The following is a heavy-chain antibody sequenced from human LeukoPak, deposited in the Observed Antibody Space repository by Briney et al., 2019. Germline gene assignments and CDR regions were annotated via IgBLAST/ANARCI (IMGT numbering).Heavy chain of an antibody. V-gene: IGHV1-69*13. D-gene: IGHD2-2*01. CDR3: ARKESGYCSSTSCYAEYWFDP. CDR2: IIPIFGTA. CDR1: RGTFSSYA. Sequence: ASVKGSCKASRGTFSSYAISWVRQAPGQGLEWMGGIIPIFGTANYAQKSQGTVTITADEYTSTAYMELSSLRSEDTAVYYCARKESGYCSSTSCYAEYWFDPWGQGTLVTVSS. J-gene: IGHJ5*02.